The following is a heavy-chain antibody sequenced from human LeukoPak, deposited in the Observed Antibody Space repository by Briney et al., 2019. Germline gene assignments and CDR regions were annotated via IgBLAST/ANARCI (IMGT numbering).Heavy chain of an antibody. D-gene: IGHD6-13*01. V-gene: IGHV3-9*01. Sequence: GGSLRLSCAAPGFTFDDYAMHWVRQAPGKGLEWVSGISWIIGSIGYADSVKGRFTISRDNAKKSLYLQMNSLRAEDTALYYCAKDRIAAAGTYDYYYYGMDVWGQGTTVTVSS. J-gene: IGHJ6*02. CDR3: AKDRIAAAGTYDYYYYGMDV. CDR2: ISWIIGSI. CDR1: GFTFDDYA.